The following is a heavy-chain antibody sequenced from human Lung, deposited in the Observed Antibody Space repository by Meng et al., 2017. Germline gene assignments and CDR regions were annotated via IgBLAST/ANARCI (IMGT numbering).Heavy chain of an antibody. CDR2: IYHGGDT. CDR3: ASWIYSCGWQ. Sequence: QGQLQVWGPVLVGSWGTLRLTCVVSGGSISSIDWWSWVRKPPGKGLEWIGEIYHGGDTNYNPSLKSRVTIAIDRSKNQFSLKLSSVTAADTAVYYCASWIYSCGWQWGQGTLVTVSS. D-gene: IGHD6-19*01. CDR1: GGSISSIDW. V-gene: IGHV4/OR15-8*02. J-gene: IGHJ4*02.